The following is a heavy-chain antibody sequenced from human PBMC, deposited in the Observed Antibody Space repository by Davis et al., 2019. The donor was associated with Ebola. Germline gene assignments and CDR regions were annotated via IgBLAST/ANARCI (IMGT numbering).Heavy chain of an antibody. CDR2: ISSSGSTI. J-gene: IGHJ4*02. CDR3: ARDNGLGATLH. D-gene: IGHD1-26*01. CDR1: GFTFSDYY. Sequence: GESLKISCAASGFTFSDYYMSWIRQAPGKGLEWVSYISSSGSTIYYADSVKGRFTISRDNAKNSLYLQMNSLRAEDTAVYYCARDNGLGATLHWGQGTLVTVSS. V-gene: IGHV3-11*01.